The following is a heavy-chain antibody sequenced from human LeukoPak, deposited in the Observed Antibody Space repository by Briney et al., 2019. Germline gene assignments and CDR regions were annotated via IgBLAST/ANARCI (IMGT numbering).Heavy chain of an antibody. CDR3: AKESHIVVVPAASLDY. CDR2: ISGSGGST. D-gene: IGHD2-2*01. J-gene: IGHJ4*02. Sequence: PGGSLRLSCAASGFTFSSYAMSWVRQAPGKGLEWVSAISGSGGSTYYADSVKGRFTISRDNSKNTLYLQMNSLRAEDTAVYYCAKESHIVVVPAASLDYWGQGTLVTVSS. V-gene: IGHV3-23*01. CDR1: GFTFSSYA.